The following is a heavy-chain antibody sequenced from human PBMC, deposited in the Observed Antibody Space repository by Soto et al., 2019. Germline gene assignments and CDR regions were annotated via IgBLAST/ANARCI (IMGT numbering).Heavy chain of an antibody. V-gene: IGHV4-59*01. CDR1: GGSISSYY. CDR3: ARGGDIVVVPAIPEDAFDI. J-gene: IGHJ3*02. D-gene: IGHD2-2*01. CDR2: IYYSGST. Sequence: SETLSLTCTVSGGSISSYYWSWIRQPPGKGLEWIGYIYYSGSTNYNPSLKSRVTISVDTSKNQFSLKLSSVTAADTAVYYCARGGDIVVVPAIPEDAFDIWGQGTMVTVSS.